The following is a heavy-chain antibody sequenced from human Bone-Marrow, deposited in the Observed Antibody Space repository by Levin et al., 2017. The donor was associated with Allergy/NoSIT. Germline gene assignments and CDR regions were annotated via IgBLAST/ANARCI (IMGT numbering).Heavy chain of an antibody. Sequence: LSLTCAASGFSVSRSYMTWVRQAPGKGLEWVSGFYSAGSAHYADSVKGRFIISRDNSRNTVVLQMNRLRVEDTAMYYCAKSSAYDLDYWGQGTLVTVSS. D-gene: IGHD5-12*01. CDR1: GFSVSRSY. J-gene: IGHJ4*02. V-gene: IGHV3-53*01. CDR3: AKSSAYDLDY. CDR2: FYSAGSA.